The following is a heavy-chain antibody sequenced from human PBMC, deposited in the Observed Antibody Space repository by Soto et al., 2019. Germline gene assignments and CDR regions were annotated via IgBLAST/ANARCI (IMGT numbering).Heavy chain of an antibody. CDR1: GFTFSSYS. Sequence: EVQLVESGGGLVKPGGSLRLSCAASGFTFSSYSMNWVRQAPGKGLEWVSTISSSSSYIYYADAVKGRFTISIDNAKNSLYRQKNSLRDAATAGYYCARDTEVVVITNNAFDNWGQETMVTVSS. J-gene: IGHJ3*02. D-gene: IGHD3-22*01. CDR3: ARDTEVVVITNNAFDN. CDR2: ISSSSSYI. V-gene: IGHV3-21*01.